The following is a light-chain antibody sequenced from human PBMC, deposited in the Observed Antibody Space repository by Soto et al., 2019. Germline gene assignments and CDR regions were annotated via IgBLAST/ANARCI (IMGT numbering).Light chain of an antibody. Sequence: QSALTQPRSVSGSPGQSVTISCTGTGSDVGRYDYVSWYQQYPGKAPKIMIYDVTKWPSGVPDRFSGSKSGNTASLTISGLLPEDEADYYCCSFAGTFTWVFGTGTKLTVL. CDR2: DVT. J-gene: IGLJ1*01. CDR1: GSDVGRYDY. V-gene: IGLV2-11*01. CDR3: CSFAGTFTWV.